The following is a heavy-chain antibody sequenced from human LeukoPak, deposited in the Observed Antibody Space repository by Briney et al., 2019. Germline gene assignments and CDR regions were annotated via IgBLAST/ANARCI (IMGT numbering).Heavy chain of an antibody. CDR2: IKQDGSEK. V-gene: IGHV3-7*01. CDR1: GFTFSSYW. Sequence: AGSLRLSCAASGFTFSSYWMSWVRQAPGKGLEWVANIKQDGSEKYYVDSVKGRFTISRDNAKNSLYLQMNSLRAEDTAVYYCARGARTYYYYYYGMDVWGQGTTVTVSS. CDR3: ARGARTYYYYYYGMDV. J-gene: IGHJ6*02.